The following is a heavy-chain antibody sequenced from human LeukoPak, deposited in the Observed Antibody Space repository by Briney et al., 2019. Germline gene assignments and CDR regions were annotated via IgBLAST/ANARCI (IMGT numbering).Heavy chain of an antibody. J-gene: IGHJ4*02. Sequence: GGSLRLSCAASGFTVSSNYMSWVRQAPGKGLEWVSIIYSGGSTDYADSVKGRFTISRHNSKKTLYLQMNSLRAEDAAVYYCARGVGAVSNIDYWGQGTLVTVSS. CDR1: GFTVSSNY. D-gene: IGHD2/OR15-2a*01. CDR3: ARGVGAVSNIDY. V-gene: IGHV3-53*04. CDR2: IYSGGST.